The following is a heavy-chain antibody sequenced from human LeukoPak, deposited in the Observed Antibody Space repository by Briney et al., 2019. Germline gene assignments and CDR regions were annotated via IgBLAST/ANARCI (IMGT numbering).Heavy chain of an antibody. CDR3: ARVEITFGGVIVIGLDY. Sequence: GASVKVSCKASGGTFSSYAISWVRQAPGQGLEWMGGIIPIFGTANYAQKLQGRVTMTTDTSTSTAYMELRSLRSDDTAVYYCARVEITFGGVIVIGLDYWGQGTLVTVSS. V-gene: IGHV1-69*05. CDR2: IIPIFGTA. D-gene: IGHD3-16*02. J-gene: IGHJ4*02. CDR1: GGTFSSYA.